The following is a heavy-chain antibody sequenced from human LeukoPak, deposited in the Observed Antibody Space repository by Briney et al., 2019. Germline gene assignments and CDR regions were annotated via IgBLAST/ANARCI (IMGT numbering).Heavy chain of an antibody. CDR2: MNPNSGNT. D-gene: IGHD6-13*01. CDR3: ARGHSSSWYWFYAFDI. J-gene: IGHJ3*02. V-gene: IGHV1-8*02. Sequence: ASVKVSCKASGGTFSSYAISWVRQAPGQGLEWMGWMNPNSGNTGYAQKFQGRVTMTRNTSISTAYMELSSLRSEDTAVYYCARGHSSSWYWFYAFDIWGQGTKVTVSS. CDR1: GGTFSSYA.